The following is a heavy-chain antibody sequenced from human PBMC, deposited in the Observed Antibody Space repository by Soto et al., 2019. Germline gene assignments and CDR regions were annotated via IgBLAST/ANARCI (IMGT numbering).Heavy chain of an antibody. J-gene: IGHJ6*02. D-gene: IGHD2-21*02. CDR3: ARAVVTAKDYYYGMDV. V-gene: IGHV1-69*13. CDR1: GGTFSSYA. CDR2: IIPIFGTA. Sequence: SVKVSCKASGGTFSSYAISWVRQAPGQVLEWMGGIIPIFGTANYAQKFQGRVTITADESTSTAYMELSSLRSEDTAVYYCARAVVTAKDYYYGMDVWGQGTTVTVSS.